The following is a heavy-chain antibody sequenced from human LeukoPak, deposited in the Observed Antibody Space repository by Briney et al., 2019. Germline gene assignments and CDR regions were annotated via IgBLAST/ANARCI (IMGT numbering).Heavy chain of an antibody. CDR2: IYYSGGT. CDR1: GGSISSSSYY. Sequence: SETLSLTCTVSGGSISSSSYYWGWIRQPPGKGLEWIGSIYYSGGTYYNPSLKSRVTISVDTSKNQFSLKLSSVTAADTAVYYCARQGYGGNGYYFDYWGQGTQVTVSS. D-gene: IGHD4-23*01. CDR3: ARQGYGGNGYYFDY. J-gene: IGHJ4*02. V-gene: IGHV4-39*01.